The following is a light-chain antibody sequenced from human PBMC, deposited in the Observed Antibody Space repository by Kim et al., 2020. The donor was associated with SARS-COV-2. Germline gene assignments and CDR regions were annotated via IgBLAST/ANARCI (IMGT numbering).Light chain of an antibody. J-gene: IGKJ1*01. CDR3: QQYGNSPLT. V-gene: IGKV3-20*01. CDR1: QSVSSSY. Sequence: EIVLTQSPGTLSLSPGERATLSCRASQSVSSSYLAWYQQKPGQAPRLLIYGASGRATGIPDRFSGSGSGTDFTLTISRLEPEDFAVYYCQQYGNSPLTFGQGTKGDI. CDR2: GAS.